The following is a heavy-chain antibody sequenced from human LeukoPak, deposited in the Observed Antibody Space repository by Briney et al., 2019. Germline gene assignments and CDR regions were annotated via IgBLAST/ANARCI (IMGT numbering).Heavy chain of an antibody. CDR3: AKDSQASSGYYLDY. CDR2: ITGSGGST. Sequence: GGSLRLSCAASGFTFSSYAMNWVRQAPEKGLEWVSSITGSGGSTYYADSVDGRFTISRDNSKNTLYLQMNSLRAEDTAVYYCAKDSQASSGYYLDYWGQGTLVTVSS. J-gene: IGHJ4*02. V-gene: IGHV3-23*01. D-gene: IGHD3-22*01. CDR1: GFTFSSYA.